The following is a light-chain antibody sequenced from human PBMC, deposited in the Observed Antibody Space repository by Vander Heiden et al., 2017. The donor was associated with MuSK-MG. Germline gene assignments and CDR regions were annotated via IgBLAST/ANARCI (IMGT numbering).Light chain of an antibody. CDR2: RDN. V-gene: IGLV1-44*01. Sequence: QSVLTPPPSVSGTPRPRVTISCSGSSSNIGSNAVNWYRHLPGTAPELLIYRDNQRPSGVPGRFSGSKSGTSASLAISGLQSEDEADYYCSAWDDSLGGVFFGGGTKLTVL. CDR1: SSNIGSNA. J-gene: IGLJ2*01. CDR3: SAWDDSLGGVF.